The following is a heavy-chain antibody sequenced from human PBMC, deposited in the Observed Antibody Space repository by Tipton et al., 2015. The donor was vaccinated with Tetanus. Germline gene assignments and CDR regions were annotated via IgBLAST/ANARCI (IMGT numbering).Heavy chain of an antibody. D-gene: IGHD6-19*01. V-gene: IGHV1-18*01. CDR1: GYTFTSYG. CDR3: ARLVRQWLVPEDF. J-gene: IGHJ4*02. Sequence: QVQLVQSGAEVKKPGASVKVSCKASGYTFTSYGINWVRQAPGQGLEWMGWNGGYNGDTNYAQKFQGRVTMTTDTSTNTAYMERRSLRSDDTAVYYCARLVRQWLVPEDFWGQGTLVTVSS. CDR2: NGGYNGDT.